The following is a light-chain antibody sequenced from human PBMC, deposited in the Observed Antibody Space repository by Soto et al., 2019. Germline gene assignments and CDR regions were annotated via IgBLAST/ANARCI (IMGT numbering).Light chain of an antibody. CDR2: GAS. V-gene: IGKV3-20*01. J-gene: IGKJ5*01. CDR1: QSVSSSY. CDR3: XQXXXSPPL. Sequence: EILLTQSPGTLSLSPGERATLSCRASQSVSSSYLAWYQQKPGQAPRLLIYGASSRATGIPDRFSGSGSGTDFTLTISRLEPEDFAVYXXXQXXXSPPLFGQGTRLEIK.